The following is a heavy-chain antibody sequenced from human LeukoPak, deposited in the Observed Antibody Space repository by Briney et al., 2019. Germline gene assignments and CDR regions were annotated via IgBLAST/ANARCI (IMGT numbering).Heavy chain of an antibody. CDR3: ARDVYCGGDCYSGGMDY. CDR1: GFTFSSYS. Sequence: GGSLRLSCAASGFTFSSYSMNWVRQAPGKGLEWVSSISSSSSYIYYADSVKGRFTISRDNAKNSLYLQMNSLRAEDTAVYYCARDVYCGGDCYSGGMDYWGQGTLVTVSS. D-gene: IGHD2-21*02. CDR2: ISSSSSYI. V-gene: IGHV3-21*01. J-gene: IGHJ4*02.